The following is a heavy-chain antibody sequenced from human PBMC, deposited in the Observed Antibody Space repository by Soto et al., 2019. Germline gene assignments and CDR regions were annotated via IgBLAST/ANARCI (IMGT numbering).Heavy chain of an antibody. CDR3: AKRGTSGWYPTPVGYFQH. J-gene: IGHJ1*01. CDR2: ISGSGGST. D-gene: IGHD6-19*01. V-gene: IGHV3-23*01. Sequence: GGSLRLSCAASGFTFSSYAMSWVRQAPGKGLEWVSAISGSGGSTYYADSVKGRFTISRDNSKNTLYLQMNSLRAEDTAVYYCAKRGTSGWYPTPVGYFQHWGQGTLVAVSS. CDR1: GFTFSSYA.